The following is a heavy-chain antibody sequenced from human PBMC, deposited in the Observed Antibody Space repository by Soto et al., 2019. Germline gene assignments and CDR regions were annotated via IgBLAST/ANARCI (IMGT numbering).Heavy chain of an antibody. D-gene: IGHD6-6*01. Sequence: SVKVSCKASGGTFSSYAISWVRQAPGQGLEWMGGIIPIFGTANYAQKFQGRVTITADESTSTAYMELSSLRSEDTAVYYCARDSAPRISIAARADPYYYYGMDVWGQGTTVTVSS. J-gene: IGHJ6*02. CDR1: GGTFSSYA. V-gene: IGHV1-69*13. CDR2: IIPIFGTA. CDR3: ARDSAPRISIAARADPYYYYGMDV.